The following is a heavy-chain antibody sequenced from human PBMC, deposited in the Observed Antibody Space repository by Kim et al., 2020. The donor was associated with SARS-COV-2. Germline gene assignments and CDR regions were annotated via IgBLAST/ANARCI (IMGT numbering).Heavy chain of an antibody. D-gene: IGHD3-22*01. CDR3: ARGGPYYYDSSGYLPDY. CDR1: GGSISSGDYY. CDR2: IYYSGST. Sequence: SETLSLTCTVSGGSISSGDYYWSWIRQPPGKGLECIGYIYYSGSTYYNPSLKSRVTISVDTSKNQFSLKLSSVTAADTAVYYCARGGPYYYDSSGYLPDYWGQGTLVTVSS. V-gene: IGHV4-30-4*01. J-gene: IGHJ4*02.